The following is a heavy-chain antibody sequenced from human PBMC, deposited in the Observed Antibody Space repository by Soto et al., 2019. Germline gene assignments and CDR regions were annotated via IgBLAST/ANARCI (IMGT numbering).Heavy chain of an antibody. CDR1: GYTCSTYG. V-gene: IGHV1-18*01. CDR3: ARRATGGMDV. J-gene: IGHJ6*02. Sequence: QVQLLQSGAEVKKPGASVKVSCKASGYTCSTYGISWVRQAPGQGLEWMGWINAYNGDTKYTERLQGRVTMTTDTSTSTAYMELRSLGSDDTAVYYCARRATGGMDVWGQGTTVTVFS. CDR2: INAYNGDT. D-gene: IGHD5-12*01.